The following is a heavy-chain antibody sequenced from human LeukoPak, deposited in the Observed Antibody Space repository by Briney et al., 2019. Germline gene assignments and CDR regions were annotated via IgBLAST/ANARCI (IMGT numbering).Heavy chain of an antibody. CDR1: GYTFTANY. J-gene: IGHJ4*02. D-gene: IGHD6-13*01. CDR2: INSNSGAT. V-gene: IGHV1-2*02. Sequence: ASVKVSCKTSGYTFTANYIHWVRQAPGQGLEWVGWINSNSGATRYAQKSQGRVTMTRDTSISTAYMDLSGLTPDDTAVYYCARGFGSSWYDYWGQGTLVTVSS. CDR3: ARGFGSSWYDY.